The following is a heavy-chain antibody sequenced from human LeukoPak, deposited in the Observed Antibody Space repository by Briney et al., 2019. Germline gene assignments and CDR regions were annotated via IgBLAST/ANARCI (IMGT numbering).Heavy chain of an antibody. CDR2: ISSSSSYI. J-gene: IGHJ3*02. V-gene: IGHV3-21*01. CDR3: ARVMGPGAFDI. D-gene: IGHD2-8*01. Sequence: PGGSLRLSCAASGFTFSSYSMNRVRQASGKGLEWVSSISSSSSYIYYADSVKGRFTISRDNAKNSLYLQMNSLRAEDTAVYYCARVMGPGAFDIWGQGTMVTVSS. CDR1: GFTFSSYS.